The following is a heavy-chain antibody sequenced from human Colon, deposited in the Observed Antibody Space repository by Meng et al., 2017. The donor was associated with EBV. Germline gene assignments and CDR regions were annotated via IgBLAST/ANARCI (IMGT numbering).Heavy chain of an antibody. D-gene: IGHD5-24*01. J-gene: IGHJ4*02. V-gene: IGHV4-31*03. CDR2: IYYSGST. CDR3: ARGPSRWLQFSFDY. Sequence: QVQLQESGPVLVKPSQTLSLTCTVSGGSISSGGYYWSWIRQHPGKGLEWIGYIYYSGSTYYNPSLKSRVTISIDTSKNQFSLKLSSVTAADTAVYYCARGPSRWLQFSFDYWGQGTLVTVSS. CDR1: GGSISSGGYY.